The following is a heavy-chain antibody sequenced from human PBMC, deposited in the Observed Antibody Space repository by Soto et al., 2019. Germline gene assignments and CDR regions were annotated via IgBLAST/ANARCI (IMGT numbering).Heavy chain of an antibody. D-gene: IGHD3-10*01. CDR2: INHSGST. CDR1: GGSFSGYY. V-gene: IGHV4-34*01. J-gene: IGHJ5*02. CDR3: AREWFGELFEENWFDP. Sequence: QVQLQQWGAGLLKPSETLSLTCAVYGGSFSGYYWSWIRQPPGKGLEWIGEINHSGSTNYNPSLNSRVNISVDTSKNQFSLKLSSVTAADTAVYYCAREWFGELFEENWFDPWGQGTLVTVSS.